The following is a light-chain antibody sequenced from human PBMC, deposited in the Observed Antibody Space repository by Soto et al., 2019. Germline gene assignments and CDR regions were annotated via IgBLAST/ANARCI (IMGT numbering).Light chain of an antibody. Sequence: EIVMTQSPATLSVSPGERAILSCRASQSVSSNLAWYQQKPGQAPRLLIYGASTRATGIPARFSGSGSGTEFTLTISSLQSEDFAVYSCQQYNNWPPWTFGQGTKVEIK. J-gene: IGKJ1*01. CDR2: GAS. V-gene: IGKV3-15*01. CDR1: QSVSSN. CDR3: QQYNNWPPWT.